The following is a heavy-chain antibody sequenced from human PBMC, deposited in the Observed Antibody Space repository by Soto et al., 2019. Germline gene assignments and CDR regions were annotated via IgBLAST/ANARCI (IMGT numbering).Heavy chain of an antibody. CDR1: GGTFSSYA. J-gene: IGHJ5*02. D-gene: IGHD2-15*01. V-gene: IGHV1-69*13. CDR2: IIPIFGTA. CDR3: ARGRVVPPPDWFDP. Sequence: SVKVSCKASGGTFSSYAISWVRQAPGQGLEWMGGIIPIFGTANYAQKFQGGVTITADESTSTAYMELSSLRSEDTAVYYCARGRVVPPPDWFDPWGQGTLVTVSS.